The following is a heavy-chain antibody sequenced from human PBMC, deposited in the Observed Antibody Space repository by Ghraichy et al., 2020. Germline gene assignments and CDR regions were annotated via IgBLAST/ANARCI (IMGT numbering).Heavy chain of an antibody. J-gene: IGHJ6*02. CDR2: IKQDGSEK. CDR1: GFTFSSYW. Sequence: GGSLRLSCAASGFTFSSYWMSWVRQAPGKGLEWVANIKQDGSEKYYVDSVKGRFTISRDNAKNSLYLQMNSLRAEDTAVYYCARVVGDIVATTPYYYYYYGMDVWGQGTTVTVSS. D-gene: IGHD5-12*01. CDR3: ARVVGDIVATTPYYYYYYGMDV. V-gene: IGHV3-7*01.